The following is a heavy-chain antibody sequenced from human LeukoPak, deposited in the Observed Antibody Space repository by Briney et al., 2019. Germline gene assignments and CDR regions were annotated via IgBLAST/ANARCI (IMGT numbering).Heavy chain of an antibody. J-gene: IGHJ3*02. CDR2: INHSGST. V-gene: IGHV4-34*01. D-gene: IGHD5-12*01. CDR1: GGSFSGYY. Sequence: KPSETLSLTCAVYGGSFSGYYWSWIRQPPGKGLEWIGEINHSGSTNYNPSLKSRVSISVDTSKNQFSLKLSSVTAADTAVYYCARHGLWWLRSGVWAFDIWGQGTMVTVSS. CDR3: ARHGLWWLRSGVWAFDI.